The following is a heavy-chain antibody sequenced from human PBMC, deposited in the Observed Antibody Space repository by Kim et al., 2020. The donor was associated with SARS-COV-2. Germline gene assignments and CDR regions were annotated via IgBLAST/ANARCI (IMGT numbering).Heavy chain of an antibody. D-gene: IGHD6-19*01. CDR2: IYYSGST. CDR3: ARVPTVAGQHYYYYGMDV. Sequence: SETLSLTCTVSGGSISSYYWSWIRQPPGKGLEWIGYIYYSGSTNYNPSLKSRVTISVDTSKNQFSLKLSSVTAADTAVYYCARVPTVAGQHYYYYGMDVWGQGTTVTVSS. J-gene: IGHJ6*02. V-gene: IGHV4-59*01. CDR1: GGSISSYY.